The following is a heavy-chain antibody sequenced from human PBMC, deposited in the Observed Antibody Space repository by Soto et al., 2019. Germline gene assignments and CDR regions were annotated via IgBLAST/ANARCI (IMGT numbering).Heavy chain of an antibody. D-gene: IGHD6-19*01. CDR2: INQDGSGT. Sequence: EVQLVESGGNLVQPGGSLRLSCVASGFTLRNYWMTWVRQAPGKGLEWVANINQDGSGTYYVDSVKGRFTISRDNTENALALRMNSLRAEDTAVYYCARNSGWYRLDYWGQGTLVTVSS. V-gene: IGHV3-7*04. J-gene: IGHJ4*02. CDR3: ARNSGWYRLDY. CDR1: GFTLRNYW.